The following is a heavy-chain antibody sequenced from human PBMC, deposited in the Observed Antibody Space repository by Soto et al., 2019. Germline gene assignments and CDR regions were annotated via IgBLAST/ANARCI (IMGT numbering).Heavy chain of an antibody. J-gene: IGHJ6*03. CDR1: GGSISSSSYY. Sequence: SETLSLTCTVSGGSISSSSYYWGWIRQPPGKGLEWIGSIYYSGSTYYNPSLKSRVTISVDTSKNQFSLKLSSVTAADTAVYYCAVQLLHYYYYMDVWGKGTTVTVSS. CDR2: IYYSGST. V-gene: IGHV4-39*01. CDR3: AVQLLHYYYYMDV. D-gene: IGHD2-15*01.